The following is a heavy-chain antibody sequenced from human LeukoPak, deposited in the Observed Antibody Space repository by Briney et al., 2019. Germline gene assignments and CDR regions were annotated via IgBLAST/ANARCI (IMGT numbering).Heavy chain of an antibody. V-gene: IGHV3-23*01. CDR1: GFTFSYYG. CDR2: FGHNGGIT. J-gene: IGHJ1*01. CDR3: ARGGGGRWLQLRASEYFQH. D-gene: IGHD5-24*01. Sequence: GGSLRLSCAASGFTFSYYGMGWVRQAPGKGLEWVSGFGHNGGITYADSVKGRFTISRDNSKNTLYLQMNSLRAEDTAVYYCARGGGGRWLQLRASEYFQHWGQGTLVTVSS.